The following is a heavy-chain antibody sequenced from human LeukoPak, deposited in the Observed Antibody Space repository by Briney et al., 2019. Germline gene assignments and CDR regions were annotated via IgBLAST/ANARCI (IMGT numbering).Heavy chain of an antibody. CDR3: ARGNGDYDILTGYYEGGYNWFDP. CDR1: GGSISSGGYY. D-gene: IGHD3-9*01. Sequence: PSQTLSLTCTVSGGSISSGGYYWSWIRQHPGKGLXXXGYIYYSGSTYYNPSLKSRVTISVDTSKNQFSLKLSSVTAADTAVYYCARGNGDYDILTGYYEGGYNWFDPWGQGTQVTVSS. V-gene: IGHV4-31*03. J-gene: IGHJ5*02. CDR2: IYYSGST.